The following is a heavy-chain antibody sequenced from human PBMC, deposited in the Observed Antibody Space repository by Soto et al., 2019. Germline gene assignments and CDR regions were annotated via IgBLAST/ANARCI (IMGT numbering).Heavy chain of an antibody. J-gene: IGHJ4*02. D-gene: IGHD3-10*02. CDR3: AICSKGLLFDY. V-gene: IGHV2-5*02. CDR2: IYWDEDK. Sequence: SGPTRVNPTQTLTLTCAFSGFASSTSGVGVGWIRQPPGKALEWLTLIYWDEDKRYSPSLKSRLTISKDTSKNQVVLTMTNMDPVDTATYYCAICSKGLLFDYWGQGTPVTVSS. CDR1: GFASSTSGVG.